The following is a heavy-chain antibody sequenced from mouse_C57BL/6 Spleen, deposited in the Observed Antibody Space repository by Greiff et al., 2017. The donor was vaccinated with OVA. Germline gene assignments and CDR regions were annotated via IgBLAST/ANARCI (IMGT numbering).Heavy chain of an antibody. CDR1: GYSFTDYN. Sequence: EVQVVESGPELVKPGASVKISCKASGYSFTDYNMNWVKQSNGKSLEWIGVINPNYGTTSYNQKFKGKATLTVDQSSSTAYMQLNSLTSEDSAVYYCARSDGNYVGWYFDVWGTGTTVTVSS. CDR3: ARSDGNYVGWYFDV. V-gene: IGHV1-39*01. D-gene: IGHD2-1*01. J-gene: IGHJ1*03. CDR2: INPNYGTT.